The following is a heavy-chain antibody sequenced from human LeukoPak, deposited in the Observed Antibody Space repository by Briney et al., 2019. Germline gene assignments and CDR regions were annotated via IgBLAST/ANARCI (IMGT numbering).Heavy chain of an antibody. V-gene: IGHV4-39*01. CDR3: ARHVEAYGSGSYPYIHYFDY. CDR2: IYYSGST. J-gene: IGHJ4*02. D-gene: IGHD3-10*01. CDR1: VGSISSSGFY. Sequence: SETLSLTCTVSVGSISSSGFYWGWIRQSPGKGLEWIGSIYYSGSTYYNPSLKSRVTISVDTSKNQFSLRLTSVTAADMAVYYCARHVEAYGSGSYPYIHYFDYWGQGTLVTVSS.